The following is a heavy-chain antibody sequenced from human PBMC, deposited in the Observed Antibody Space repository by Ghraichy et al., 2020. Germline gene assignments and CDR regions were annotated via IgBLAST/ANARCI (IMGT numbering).Heavy chain of an antibody. D-gene: IGHD2-15*01. CDR1: GGSFSGYY. Sequence: SQTLSLTCAVYGGSFSGYYWSWIRQPPGKGLEWIGEINHSGSTNYNPSLKSRVTISVDTSKNQFSLKLSSVTAADTAVYYCARGLGYCSGGSCYPRPTRYWGQGTLVTVSS. CDR3: ARGLGYCSGGSCYPRPTRY. V-gene: IGHV4-34*01. CDR2: INHSGST. J-gene: IGHJ4*02.